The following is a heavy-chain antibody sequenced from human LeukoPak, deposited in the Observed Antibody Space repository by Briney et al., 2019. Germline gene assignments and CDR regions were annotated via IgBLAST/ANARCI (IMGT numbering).Heavy chain of an antibody. D-gene: IGHD5-18*01. J-gene: IGHJ4*02. CDR3: ARGGGGGYSYGLDY. Sequence: PSQTLSLTCTVSGGSISSGDYYWSWIRQPPGKGLEWIGYIYYSGSTYYNPSLKSRVTISVDTSKNQFSLKPSSVTAADTAVYYCARGGGGGYSYGLDYWGQGTLVTVSS. CDR2: IYYSGST. CDR1: GGSISSGDYY. V-gene: IGHV4-30-4*01.